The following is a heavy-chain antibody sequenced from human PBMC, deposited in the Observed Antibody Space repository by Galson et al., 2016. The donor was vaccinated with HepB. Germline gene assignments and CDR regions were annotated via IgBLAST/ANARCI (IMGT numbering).Heavy chain of an antibody. Sequence: SLRLSCAASGFTFDVYGMHWVRQAPGKGLEWVSGISWNSVSIDYADSVKGRFTISRDNAKNSLYLQMNSLRAEDTALYFCAKGYCSGGTCSHIYHYYGMDVWGQGTTVTVSS. J-gene: IGHJ6*02. CDR2: ISWNSVSI. CDR1: GFTFDVYG. V-gene: IGHV3-9*01. D-gene: IGHD2-15*01. CDR3: AKGYCSGGTCSHIYHYYGMDV.